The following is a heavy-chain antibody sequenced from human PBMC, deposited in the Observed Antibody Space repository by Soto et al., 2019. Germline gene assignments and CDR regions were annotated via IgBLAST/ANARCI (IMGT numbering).Heavy chain of an antibody. CDR3: TTGLSSIPPSPGGIDV. CDR2: IRSNPDGGST. J-gene: IGHJ6*02. V-gene: IGHV3-15*01. Sequence: GSLRLSCAASGFPFHNAWMSWVRQAPGKGLEWVGRIRSNPDGGSTDYAAPVKGRFTISRDDSKTTVYLQMNSLETEDTAVYYCTTGLSSIPPSPGGIDVCGQASSVTVFS. CDR1: GFPFHNAW. D-gene: IGHD6-6*01.